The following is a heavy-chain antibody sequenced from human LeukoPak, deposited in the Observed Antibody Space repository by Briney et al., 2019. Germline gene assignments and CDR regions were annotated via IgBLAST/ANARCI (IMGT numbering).Heavy chain of an antibody. CDR1: GYTFTSYG. D-gene: IGHD2-15*01. CDR2: ISAYNGNT. CDR3: ARPLYCSGGSCYLNWFDP. Sequence: ASVKVSCKASGYTFTSYGISWVRQAPGQGLEWMGWISAYNGNTNYAQKLQGRVTMTTDTSTSTAYMELRSLRSDDTAVYYCARPLYCSGGSCYLNWFDPWGQGTLVTVSS. J-gene: IGHJ5*02. V-gene: IGHV1-18*01.